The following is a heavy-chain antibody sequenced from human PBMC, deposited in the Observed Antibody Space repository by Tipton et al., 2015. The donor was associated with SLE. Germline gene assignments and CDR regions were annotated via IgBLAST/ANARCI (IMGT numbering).Heavy chain of an antibody. V-gene: IGHV4-38-2*02. J-gene: IGHJ4*02. Sequence: TLSLTCTVSGYSISSGYYWGWIRQPPGKGLEWIGSISYSGSTYYNTSFKSRVAIAVDTSKNQFSLNLSSVTAADTAVYYCARQDVFFAGRNWGQGTLVTVSS. CDR2: ISYSGST. CDR1: GYSISSGYY. CDR3: ARQDVFFAGRN. D-gene: IGHD3-3*01.